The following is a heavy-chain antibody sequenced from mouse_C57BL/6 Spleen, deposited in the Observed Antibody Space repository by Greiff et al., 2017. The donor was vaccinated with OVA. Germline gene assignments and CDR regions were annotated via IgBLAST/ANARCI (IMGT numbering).Heavy chain of an antibody. Sequence: VQLQQSGAELVRPGASVKLSCTASGFNIKDDYMHWVKQRPEQGLEWIGWIDPANGDTEYASKFQGKATITADTSSNTAYLQLSSLTSEDTAVYYCTTDYYGSSYGYWGQGTTLTVSA. CDR3: TTDYYGSSYGY. CDR1: GFNIKDDY. J-gene: IGHJ2*01. CDR2: IDPANGDT. V-gene: IGHV14-4*01. D-gene: IGHD1-1*01.